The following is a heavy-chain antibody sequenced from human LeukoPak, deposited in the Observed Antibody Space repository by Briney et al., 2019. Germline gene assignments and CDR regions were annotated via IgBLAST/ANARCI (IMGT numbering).Heavy chain of an antibody. CDR3: ARDGGSAWFFRY. J-gene: IGHJ4*02. D-gene: IGHD6-19*01. V-gene: IGHV3-21*04. Sequence: GGSLRLSCAASGFTFSSYAMHWVRQAPGKGLEWVSSISTSSSYIYYADSVKGRFTISRDNAKNSLYLQMNSLRAEDTAVYYCARDGGSAWFFRYWGQGTLVTVSS. CDR2: ISTSSSYI. CDR1: GFTFSSYA.